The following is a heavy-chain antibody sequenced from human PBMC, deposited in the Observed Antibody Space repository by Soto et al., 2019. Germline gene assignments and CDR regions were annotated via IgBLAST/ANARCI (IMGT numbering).Heavy chain of an antibody. CDR3: ARGIVVVPAAIDGINWFDP. CDR1: GGSISSGGYY. Sequence: SETLSLTCTVSGGSISSGGYYWSWIRQHPGKGLEWIGYIYYSGSTYYNPSLKSRVTISVDTSKNQFSLKLSSVTAADTAVYYCARGIVVVPAAIDGINWFDPWGQGTLVTVSS. D-gene: IGHD2-2*02. CDR2: IYYSGST. V-gene: IGHV4-31*03. J-gene: IGHJ5*02.